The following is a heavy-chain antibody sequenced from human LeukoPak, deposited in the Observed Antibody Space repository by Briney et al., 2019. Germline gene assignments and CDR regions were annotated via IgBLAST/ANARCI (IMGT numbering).Heavy chain of an antibody. CDR2: IRSKANSYAT. CDR3: AKDRSYYDSSAQT. J-gene: IGHJ4*02. V-gene: IGHV3-73*01. D-gene: IGHD3-22*01. CDR1: GFTFSGSA. Sequence: GGSLRLSCAASGFTFSGSAMHWVRQASGKGLEWVGRIRSKANSYATAYAASVKGRFTISRDDSKNTAYLQMNSLRAEDTAVYYCAKDRSYYDSSAQTWGQGTLVTVSS.